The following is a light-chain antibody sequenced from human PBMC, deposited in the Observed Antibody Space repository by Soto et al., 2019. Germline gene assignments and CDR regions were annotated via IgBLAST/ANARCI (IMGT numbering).Light chain of an antibody. V-gene: IGKV1-5*01. CDR3: QQYNSYSYT. CDR2: DAS. Sequence: DIQMTQSPSTLSASVGDRVTLTCRASQSISSWLAWHQQKPGKAPKLLIYDASSLESGVPSRFSGSGSGTEFTLTISSLQPDDFATYYCQQYNSYSYTFGQGTKVDNK. J-gene: IGKJ2*01. CDR1: QSISSW.